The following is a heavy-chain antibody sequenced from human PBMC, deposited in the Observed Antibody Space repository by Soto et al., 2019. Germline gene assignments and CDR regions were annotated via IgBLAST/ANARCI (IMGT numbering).Heavy chain of an antibody. V-gene: IGHV4-30-2*01. CDR2: IYQSEST. Sequence: QLQLQESGSGLVKPSQTLSLTCAVSGGSISSGGYSWSWIRQPPGKGLEWIGSIYQSESTYYNPSFETRVTIPVDRSKNQSSRKLSSATAADTAVYYCARGQVAAAHHWGQGTLVTVSS. D-gene: IGHD2-15*01. CDR3: ARGQVAAAHH. J-gene: IGHJ4*02. CDR1: GGSISSGGYS.